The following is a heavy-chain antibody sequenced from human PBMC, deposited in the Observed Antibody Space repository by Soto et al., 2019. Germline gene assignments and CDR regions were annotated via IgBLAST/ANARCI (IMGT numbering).Heavy chain of an antibody. CDR1: GYSFTSYW. D-gene: IGHD2-21*01. Sequence: GESLKISCKGSGYSFTSYWISWVRQMPGKGLEWMGRIDPSDSYTNYSPSFQGHVTISADKSISTAYLQWSSLKASDTAMYYCARLVDSPSNYYYGMDVWGQGTAVTVSS. CDR3: ARLVDSPSNYYYGMDV. CDR2: IDPSDSYT. V-gene: IGHV5-10-1*01. J-gene: IGHJ6*02.